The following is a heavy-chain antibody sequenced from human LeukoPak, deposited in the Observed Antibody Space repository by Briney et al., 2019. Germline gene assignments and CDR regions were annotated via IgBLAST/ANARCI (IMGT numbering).Heavy chain of an antibody. D-gene: IGHD3-22*01. CDR1: GGSISSYY. Sequence: PSETLSLTCTVSGGSISSYYWSWIRQPPGKGLEWIGYIYYSGSTNYNPSLKSRVTISVDTSKNQFSLKLSSVTAADTAVYYCARSLHLDYYDSSGYFDYWGQGTLVTVSS. J-gene: IGHJ4*02. CDR3: ARSLHLDYYDSSGYFDY. V-gene: IGHV4-59*08. CDR2: IYYSGST.